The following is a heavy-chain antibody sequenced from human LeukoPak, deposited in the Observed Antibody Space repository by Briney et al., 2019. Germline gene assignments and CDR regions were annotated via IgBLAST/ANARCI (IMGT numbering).Heavy chain of an antibody. CDR2: IKQDGSET. CDR3: ATGRITMVHY. J-gene: IGHJ4*02. CDR1: GFTFSTYW. Sequence: GGSLRLSCAASGFTFSTYWMSWLRQAPGKGLEWVANIKQDGSETYYVDSVKGRFTISRDNAKNSLYLQMNSLRAEDTAVYYCATGRITMVHYWGQGTLVTVSS. V-gene: IGHV3-7*01. D-gene: IGHD3-10*01.